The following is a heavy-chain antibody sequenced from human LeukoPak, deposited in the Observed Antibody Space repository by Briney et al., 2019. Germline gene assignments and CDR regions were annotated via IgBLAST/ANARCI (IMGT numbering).Heavy chain of an antibody. CDR2: IYPADSDS. V-gene: IGHV5-51*01. CDR1: GYTFSNYW. D-gene: IGHD3-22*01. CDR3: AIRSYYDTRGYYYFDY. J-gene: IGHJ4*02. Sequence: GESLQISCKGSGYTFSNYWIAWVRQMPGKGLEWMGIIYPADSDSRDSPSFRGQVNISVDRSINTAYLQWSSLKASDTAMYYCAIRSYYDTRGYYYFDYWGQGTLVTVSA.